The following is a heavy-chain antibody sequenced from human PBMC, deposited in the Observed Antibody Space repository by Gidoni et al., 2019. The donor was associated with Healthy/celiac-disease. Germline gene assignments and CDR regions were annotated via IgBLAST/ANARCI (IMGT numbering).Heavy chain of an antibody. CDR3: ARDGYDRKDAFDI. V-gene: IGHV3-66*02. D-gene: IGHD2-21*01. CDR2: IYSGGST. CDR1: GFTVSSNY. Sequence: EVQLVESGGGLVQPGGSLRLSCAASGFTVSSNYMSWVRQAPGKGLEWVSVIYSGGSTYYADSVKGRFTISRDNSKNTLYLQMNSLRAEDTAVYYCARDGYDRKDAFDIWGQGTMVTVSS. J-gene: IGHJ3*02.